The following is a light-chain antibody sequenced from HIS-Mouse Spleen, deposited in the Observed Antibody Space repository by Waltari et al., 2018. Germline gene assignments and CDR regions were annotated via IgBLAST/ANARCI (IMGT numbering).Light chain of an antibody. V-gene: IGLV2-23*01. CDR1: SRHVGSYNL. CDR3: CSYAVSSTWV. J-gene: IGLJ3*02. CDR2: EGS. Sequence: QSALTQPASVSGSPGQSITISCPGTSRHVGSYNLVSWYQQHPGKAPKLMIYEGSKRPSGVSNRFSGSKSGNTASLTISGLQAEDEADYYCCSYAVSSTWVFGGGTKLTVL.